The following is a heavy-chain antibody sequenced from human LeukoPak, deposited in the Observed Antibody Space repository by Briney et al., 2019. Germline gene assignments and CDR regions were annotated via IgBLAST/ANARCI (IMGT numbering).Heavy chain of an antibody. V-gene: IGHV1-2*02. CDR1: GYTYTGYY. D-gene: IGHD6-13*01. CDR3: ARGSSSWHPFDY. J-gene: IGHJ4*02. CDR2: INPNSGGT. Sequence: ASVKVSCKASGYTYTGYYMHWVRQAPGQGLEWMGWINPNSGGTKYSQKFQGRVTIIRDTSASTAYMELRSLTSEDTAVYYCARGSSSWHPFDYWGQGTLVTVSS.